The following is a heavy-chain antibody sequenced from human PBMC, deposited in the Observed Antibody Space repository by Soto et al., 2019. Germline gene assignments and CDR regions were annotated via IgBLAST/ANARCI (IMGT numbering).Heavy chain of an antibody. D-gene: IGHD3-22*01. V-gene: IGHV1-69*01. Sequence: SVNVSFKASGGSFSNFGISWVRQAPGQGLELMGGMVPVFGTANYAQKFQGRVTITADESTSTAYMGLSSLRSEETAVYYCEREASAQTYDISGYYLMSHDWFDPWGQGTLVTV. J-gene: IGHJ5*02. CDR1: GGSFSNFG. CDR2: MVPVFGTA. CDR3: EREASAQTYDISGYYLMSHDWFDP.